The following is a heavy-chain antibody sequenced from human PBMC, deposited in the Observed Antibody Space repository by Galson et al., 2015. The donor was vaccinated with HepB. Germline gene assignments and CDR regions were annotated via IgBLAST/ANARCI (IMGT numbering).Heavy chain of an antibody. D-gene: IGHD4-11*01. J-gene: IGHJ6*02. V-gene: IGHV3-48*01. CDR3: AISEYRYYGMDV. CDR2: ISSSSTTI. Sequence: SLRLSCAASGFTFSSYNMNWVRQAPGKGLEWVSYISSSSTTIYYADSVKGRFTISRDNAKNSLYLQMNSLRVEDTAAYYCAISEYRYYGMDVWGQGTTVTVSS. CDR1: GFTFSSYN.